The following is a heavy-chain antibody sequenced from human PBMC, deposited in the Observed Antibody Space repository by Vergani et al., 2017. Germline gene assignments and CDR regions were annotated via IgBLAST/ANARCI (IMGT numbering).Heavy chain of an antibody. CDR2: ISATGDENT. J-gene: IGHJ5*02. CDR1: GLPVSGFAFNTYA. Sequence: RLVQSGGGLAHPGGSLRLSCAASGLPVSGFAFNTYAMIWVRQAPGKGLEWVSGISATGDENTDYADSVKGRFTISRDNSKSTLYLQMNSLRAEDTAVYYCAKGPIETYNWNQEGASWFDPWGQGTLVTVSS. D-gene: IGHD1-1*01. V-gene: IGHV3-23*04. CDR3: AKGPIETYNWNQEGASWFDP.